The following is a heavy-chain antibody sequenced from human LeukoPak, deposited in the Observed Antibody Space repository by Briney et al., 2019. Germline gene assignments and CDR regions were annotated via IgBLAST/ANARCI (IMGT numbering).Heavy chain of an antibody. Sequence: GGSLRLSCAASGFTFSSYEMNWVRQAPGKGLEWVSYISSSGSSIYYADSVKGRFTISRDNSKNTVYLQMNSLRAEDTAVYYCARDSGDGYYWGQGTLVTVSS. D-gene: IGHD5-12*01. CDR3: ARDSGDGYY. CDR2: ISSSGSSI. J-gene: IGHJ4*02. V-gene: IGHV3-48*03. CDR1: GFTFSSYE.